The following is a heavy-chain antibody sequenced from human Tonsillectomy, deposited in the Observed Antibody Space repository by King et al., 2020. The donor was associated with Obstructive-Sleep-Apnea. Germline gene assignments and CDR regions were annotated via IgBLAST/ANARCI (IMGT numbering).Heavy chain of an antibody. D-gene: IGHD1-1*01. J-gene: IGHJ3*02. V-gene: IGHV4-59*08. CDR3: ARLRLEEGAFDI. CDR2: IYYSGST. Sequence: QLQESGPGLVKPSETLSLTCTVSGGSLTNYYWSWIRQPPGKGLEWIGYIYYSGSTNYTPSLKSRVTISVDTSKNQFSLKVSSVTAADTAVYYCARLRLEEGAFDIWGQGTMVTVSS. CDR1: GGSLTNYY.